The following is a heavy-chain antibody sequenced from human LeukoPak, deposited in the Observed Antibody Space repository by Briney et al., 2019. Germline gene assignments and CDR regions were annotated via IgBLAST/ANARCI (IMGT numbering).Heavy chain of an antibody. J-gene: IGHJ4*02. CDR3: TRGGGGSFPHY. V-gene: IGHV3-53*01. CDR1: GFTVSSNF. D-gene: IGHD2-21*01. Sequence: GGFLRLSCAASGFTVSSNFLGWVRQPPGKGLEWVSDIYSGGSTYYADSVKGRFTISRDNSKNTLYLQMNSLRAEDTAVYYCTRGGGGSFPHYWGQGTLVTVSS. CDR2: IYSGGST.